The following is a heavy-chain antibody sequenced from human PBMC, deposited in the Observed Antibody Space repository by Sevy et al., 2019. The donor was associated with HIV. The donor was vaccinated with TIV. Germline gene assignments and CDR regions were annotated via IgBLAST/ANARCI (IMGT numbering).Heavy chain of an antibody. V-gene: IGHV3-7*01. J-gene: IGHJ4*02. CDR1: RFTFSSYW. D-gene: IGHD3-10*01. CDR3: ARDRVYYYGSGSYTYYFDY. CDR2: IKQDGSEK. Sequence: GGSLRLSCAASRFTFSSYWMSWVRQAPGKGLEWVANIKQDGSEKYYVDSVKGRFTISRDNAKNSLYLQMNSLRAEDTAVYYCARDRVYYYGSGSYTYYFDYWGQGTLVTVSS.